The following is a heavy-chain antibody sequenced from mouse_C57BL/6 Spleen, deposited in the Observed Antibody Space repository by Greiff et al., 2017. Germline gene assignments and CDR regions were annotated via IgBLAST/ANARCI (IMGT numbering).Heavy chain of an antibody. CDR1: GYTFTSYW. D-gene: IGHD1-1*01. CDR3: ARGLITNCDY. J-gene: IGHJ2*01. Sequence: VQLQQPGAELVKPGASVKMSCKASGYTFTSYWITWVKQRPGQGLGWIGDIYPGRGSTNYNEKFKSKATLTVDTSSSTAYMQLSSLTSEDSAVYYCARGLITNCDYWGQGTTRTVSS. V-gene: IGHV1-55*01. CDR2: IYPGRGST.